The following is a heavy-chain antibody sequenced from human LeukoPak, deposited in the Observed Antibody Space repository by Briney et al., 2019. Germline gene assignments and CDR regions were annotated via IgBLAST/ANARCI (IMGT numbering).Heavy chain of an antibody. CDR1: GFTFSSYA. CDR3: AKERFTYYDFWSGYSSFDY. Sequence: GGSLRLSCAASGFTFSSYAMSWVRQAPGKGLEWVSAIRGSGGSTYYADSVKGRFTISRDNSKNTLYLQMNSLRAEDTAVYYCAKERFTYYDFWSGYSSFDYWGQGTLVTVSS. J-gene: IGHJ4*02. D-gene: IGHD3-3*01. CDR2: IRGSGGST. V-gene: IGHV3-23*01.